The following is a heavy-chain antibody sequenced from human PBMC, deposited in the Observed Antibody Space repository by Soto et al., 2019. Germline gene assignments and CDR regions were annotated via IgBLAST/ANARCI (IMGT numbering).Heavy chain of an antibody. CDR2: ISSDGSNK. Sequence: QVQLVESGGGVVQPGRSLRLSCAASGFTFSSYGMHWVRQAPGKGLEWVAVISSDGSNKYYPDSVKGRFTISRDNSKNTLYPQMNSVRAEDTAVYYCAKDYSIIVVPAATDYYYGMDVWGEGTPITVSS. D-gene: IGHD2-2*01. J-gene: IGHJ6*04. CDR3: AKDYSIIVVPAATDYYYGMDV. V-gene: IGHV3-30*18. CDR1: GFTFSSYG.